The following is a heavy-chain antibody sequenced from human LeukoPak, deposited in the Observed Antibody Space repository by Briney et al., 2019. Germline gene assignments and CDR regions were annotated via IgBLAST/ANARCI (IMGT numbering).Heavy chain of an antibody. CDR3: ARVSGYGDSYFDY. V-gene: IGHV4-34*01. CDR1: GGSFSGYY. D-gene: IGHD4-17*01. J-gene: IGHJ4*02. CDR2: INHSGST. Sequence: SETLSLTCAVYGGSFSGYYWSWIRQPPGKGLEWIGEINHSGSTNYNPSLKSRVTMSVDTSKNQFSLKLSSVTAADTAVYYCARVSGYGDSYFDYWGQGTLVTVSS.